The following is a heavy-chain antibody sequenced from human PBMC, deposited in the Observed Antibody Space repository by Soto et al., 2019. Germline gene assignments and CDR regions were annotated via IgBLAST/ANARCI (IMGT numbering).Heavy chain of an antibody. V-gene: IGHV3-48*02. Sequence: DVQLVQSGGGLVQPGGSLRLSCAASGFSFSSYAMHWARQAPGKGLEWISYINSASTTTFHADSVKGRFTVSRDNAKHSLYLQMRSLRHEDMDVYYCACDLSQWGQGALVTVSS. CDR3: ACDLSQ. J-gene: IGHJ4*02. CDR1: GFSFSSYA. CDR2: INSASTTT.